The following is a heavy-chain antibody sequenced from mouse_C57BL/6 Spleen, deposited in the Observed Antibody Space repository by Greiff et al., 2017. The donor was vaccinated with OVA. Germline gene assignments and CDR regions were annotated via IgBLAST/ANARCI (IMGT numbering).Heavy chain of an antibody. CDR2: IYPRVGSP. CDR1: GYTFTDHT. CDR3: ARLSNYGGCAY. J-gene: IGHJ3*01. D-gene: IGHD2-5*01. V-gene: IGHV1-78*01. Sequence: QVQLQQSDAELVKPGASVKISCKVSGYTFTDHTIHWMKQRPEQGLAWIGYIYPRVGSPPYNATFKGKATLTADKSSSTAYMQLNSLTSEDSAVYFCARLSNYGGCAYWGQGTLVTVSA.